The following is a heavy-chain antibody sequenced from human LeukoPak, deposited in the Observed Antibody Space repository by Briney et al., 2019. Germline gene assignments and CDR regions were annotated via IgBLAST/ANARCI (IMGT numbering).Heavy chain of an antibody. CDR3: AKDLTQSWEPDF. CDR1: GFTFSSYG. Sequence: GGSLRLSRVASGFTFSSYGMHWVRQAPGKGLEWVAVIWYDGNNKYYADSVKGRFTISRDNSKNTLYLQMNSLRAEDTAVYYCAKDLTQSWEPDFRGQGTLVTVSS. D-gene: IGHD1-26*01. J-gene: IGHJ4*02. CDR2: IWYDGNNK. V-gene: IGHV3-33*06.